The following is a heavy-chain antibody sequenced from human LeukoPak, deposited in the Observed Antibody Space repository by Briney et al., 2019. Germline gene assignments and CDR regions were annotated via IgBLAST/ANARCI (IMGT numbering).Heavy chain of an antibody. J-gene: IGHJ4*02. CDR1: GASISSNNC. V-gene: IGHV4-4*02. Sequence: SGALSLTCAVSGASISSNNCWTWVRQPPGKGLEWIGEIYDSASTNYNPSLKSRVTISIDKSKKQFSLTLSSMTAADTAVYYCARNGGNSDFDYWGQGTLVTVSS. CDR2: IYDSAST. CDR3: ARNGGNSDFDY. D-gene: IGHD4-23*01.